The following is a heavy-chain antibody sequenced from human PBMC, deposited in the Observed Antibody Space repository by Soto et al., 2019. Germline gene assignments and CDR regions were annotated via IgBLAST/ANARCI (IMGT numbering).Heavy chain of an antibody. D-gene: IGHD6-25*01. CDR3: ARVSRAASYYFDC. V-gene: IGHV4-59*01. J-gene: IGHJ4*02. CDR1: GGSINGYY. CDR2: IYYSGGT. Sequence: SETLSLTCTVSGGSINGYYWSWIRQPPGKGLEYIGHIYYSGGTNYNPSLQSRVSISVDTPGNQFSLMLSSVTAADTAVYYCARVSRAASYYFDCWGQGTLVTVSS.